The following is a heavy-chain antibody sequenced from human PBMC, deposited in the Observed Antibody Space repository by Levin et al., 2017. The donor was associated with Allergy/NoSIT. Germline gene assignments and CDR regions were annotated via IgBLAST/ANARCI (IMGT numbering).Heavy chain of an antibody. J-gene: IGHJ2*01. D-gene: IGHD2-15*01. Sequence: PGGSLRLSCAASGFTFSSYSMNWVRQAPGKGLEWVSSISSSSSHIYYADSVKGRFTVSRDNAKDSLFLQINSLRAEDTAVYYCARPLVRSGGDWYFDLWGRGTLVTVSS. CDR1: GFTFSSYS. CDR2: ISSSSSHI. CDR3: ARPLVRSGGDWYFDL. V-gene: IGHV3-21*01.